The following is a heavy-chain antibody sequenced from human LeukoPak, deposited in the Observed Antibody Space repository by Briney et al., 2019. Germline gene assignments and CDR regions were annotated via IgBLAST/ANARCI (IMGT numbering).Heavy chain of an antibody. J-gene: IGHJ6*02. CDR1: GGSVSSADYY. CDR3: ARGATVTRDGYYYYGMDV. CDR2: IYHTGSN. Sequence: SETLSLTCTVSGGSVSSADYYWSWIRHPPGKTLEWIGYIYHTGSNNYKYSLKSRVTISLDTSKNRFSLKLSSVTAADTAVYYCARGATVTRDGYYYYGMDVWGQGTTVTVSS. V-gene: IGHV4-61*08. D-gene: IGHD4-17*01.